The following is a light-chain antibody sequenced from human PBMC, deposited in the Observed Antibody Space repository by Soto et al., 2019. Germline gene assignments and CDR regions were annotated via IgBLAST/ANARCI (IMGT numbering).Light chain of an antibody. CDR1: QGIKNY. CDR2: GAS. CDR3: QQYNSWPRT. Sequence: EIVMTQSPVTLYVSPGERANRSCRASQGIKNYLAWFQQKPGQAPRLLVYGASTRATTIPARFSGSGSGTEFTLSISSLHSEDFAVYYCQQYNSWPRTFGQGTKVETK. V-gene: IGKV3-15*01. J-gene: IGKJ1*01.